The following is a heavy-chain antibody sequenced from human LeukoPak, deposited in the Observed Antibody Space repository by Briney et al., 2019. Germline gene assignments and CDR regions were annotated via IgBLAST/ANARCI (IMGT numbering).Heavy chain of an antibody. D-gene: IGHD6-19*01. V-gene: IGHV4-34*01. Sequence: KPSETLSLTCAVYGGSFSGYYWSWIRQPPGKGLEWIGEINHSGSTNYNPSLKSRVTISVDTSKNQFSLKLSSVTAADTAAYYCARGRSSGWYTRNVPYYYYGMDVWGQGTTVTVSS. CDR3: ARGRSSGWYTRNVPYYYYGMDV. CDR1: GGSFSGYY. CDR2: INHSGST. J-gene: IGHJ6*02.